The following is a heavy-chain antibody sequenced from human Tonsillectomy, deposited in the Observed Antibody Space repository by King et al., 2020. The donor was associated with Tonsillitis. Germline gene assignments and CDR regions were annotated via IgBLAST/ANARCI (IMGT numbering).Heavy chain of an antibody. V-gene: IGHV3-30*18. D-gene: IGHD5-18*01. J-gene: IGHJ4*02. CDR2: ISYDGSNK. CDR3: AKDRVADGGYSYGH. Sequence: VQLVESGGGVVQPGRSLRLSCAASGFTFSSYGMHWVLQAPGKGLEWVAVISYDGSNKYYADSVKGRFTISRDNSKNTLYLQMNSLRAEDTAVYYCAKDRVADGGYSYGHWGQGTLVTVSS. CDR1: GFTFSSYG.